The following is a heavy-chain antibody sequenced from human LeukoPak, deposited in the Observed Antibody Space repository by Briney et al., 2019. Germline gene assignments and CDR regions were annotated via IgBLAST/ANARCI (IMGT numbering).Heavy chain of an antibody. Sequence: GASVKVSCKVSGYTLTELSMHWVRQAPGKGLEWMGGFDPEDGETIYAQKFQGRVTMTEDTSTDTAYMELSSLRSEDTAVYYCATDAYYYDSSGPRQYNWFDPWGQGTLVTVSS. CDR3: ATDAYYYDSSGPRQYNWFDP. CDR1: GYTLTELS. J-gene: IGHJ5*02. CDR2: FDPEDGET. V-gene: IGHV1-24*01. D-gene: IGHD3-22*01.